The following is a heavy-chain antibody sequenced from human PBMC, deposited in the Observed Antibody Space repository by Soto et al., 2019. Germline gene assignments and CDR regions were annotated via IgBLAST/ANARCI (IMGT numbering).Heavy chain of an antibody. D-gene: IGHD3-3*01. Sequence: PVGSVRLSCSACGVSVCSFSMHWVRQSPGKGLEYVSHMSSDGGRIYYADSVKGRFTISRDNSKNMLYLQMSSLRPDDSAVYYCVKSRGGANYDFFDLGQGTQVTVSS. CDR2: MSSDGGRI. CDR3: VKSRGGANYDFFD. J-gene: IGHJ4*02. V-gene: IGHV3-64D*06. CDR1: GVSVCSFS.